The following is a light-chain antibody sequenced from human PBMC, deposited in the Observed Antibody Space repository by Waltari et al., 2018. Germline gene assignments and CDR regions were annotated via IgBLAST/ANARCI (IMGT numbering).Light chain of an antibody. CDR3: QQYNYFSRT. CDR2: KAS. V-gene: IGKV1-5*03. CDR1: QPINTW. J-gene: IGKJ1*01. Sequence: DIQMTQYPSTLSASVGDRVTITCRADQPINTWLAWYQQKPGKAPKLLIYKASTLERGVPSRFSGSGSGTEFTLTISSLQPDDFATYYCQQYNYFSRTFGQGTKVEVK.